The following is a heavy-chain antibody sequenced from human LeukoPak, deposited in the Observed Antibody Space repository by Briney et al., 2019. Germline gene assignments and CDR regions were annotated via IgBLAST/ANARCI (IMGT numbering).Heavy chain of an antibody. CDR2: IYPSGSS. J-gene: IGHJ4*02. D-gene: IGHD6-13*01. Sequence: SSETLSLTCTVSGGSISSYYWSWIRQPAGRGLEWIGRIYPSGSSSYNPSLRGRVTMSVDTSKNQFSLKLSSVTAADTAVYYCARASGNSWRFDYWGQGTLVTVSS. V-gene: IGHV4-4*07. CDR1: GGSISSYY. CDR3: ARASGNSWRFDY.